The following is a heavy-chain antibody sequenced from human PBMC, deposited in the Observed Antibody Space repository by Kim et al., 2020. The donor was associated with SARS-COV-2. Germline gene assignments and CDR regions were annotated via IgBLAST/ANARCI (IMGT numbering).Heavy chain of an antibody. CDR3: AKDLDPTAMAPHDY. J-gene: IGHJ4*02. CDR2: ISGSGGST. Sequence: GGSLRLSCAASGFTFSSYAMSWVRQTPGKGLEWVSAISGSGGSTYYADSVKGRFTISRDNSKNTLYLQMNSLRAEDTAVYYCAKDLDPTAMAPHDYWGQGTLVTVSS. CDR1: GFTFSSYA. D-gene: IGHD5-18*01. V-gene: IGHV3-23*01.